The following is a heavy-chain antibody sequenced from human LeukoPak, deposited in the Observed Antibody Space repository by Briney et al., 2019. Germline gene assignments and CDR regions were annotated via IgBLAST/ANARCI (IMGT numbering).Heavy chain of an antibody. CDR2: INPNSGGT. J-gene: IGHJ6*02. CDR3: VRVRYFDWLLGMDV. D-gene: IGHD3-9*01. V-gene: IGHV1-2*02. Sequence: ASVKVSCKASGYTFTGYYMHWVRQAPGQGLEWMGWINPNSGGTNYAQKFQGRVTMTRDTSISTAYMELSRLRSDDTAVYYCVRVRYFDWLLGMDVWGQGTTVTVSS. CDR1: GYTFTGYY.